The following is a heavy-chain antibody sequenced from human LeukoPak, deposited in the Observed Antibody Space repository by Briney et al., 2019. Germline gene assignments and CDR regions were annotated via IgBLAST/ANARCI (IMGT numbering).Heavy chain of an antibody. D-gene: IGHD3-16*01. J-gene: IGHJ4*02. CDR2: IKQDGSEK. Sequence: GGSLRLSCAASGFTFSSYWMSWVRQAPGKGLEWVANIKQDGSEKYYVDSVKGRFTISRDNAKNSPYLQMNSLRAEDTAVYYCAREGRFGYDYFDYWGQGTLVTVSS. CDR1: GFTFSSYW. CDR3: AREGRFGYDYFDY. V-gene: IGHV3-7*01.